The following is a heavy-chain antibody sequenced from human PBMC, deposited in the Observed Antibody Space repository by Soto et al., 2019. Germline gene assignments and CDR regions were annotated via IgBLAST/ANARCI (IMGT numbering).Heavy chain of an antibody. J-gene: IGHJ4*02. CDR2: VSGSGGST. D-gene: IGHD3-10*01. CDR1: GFTFSSYV. V-gene: IGHV3-23*01. Sequence: EVQLLESGGGLVQPGGSLRLSCAASGFTFSSYVMSWVRQAPKKGLEWVSAVSGSGGSTYYADTVKGRFTISRDNSKNPRYLQMEGLRAEDTAIYYCASPGGVDFWGQGTLVSVAS. CDR3: ASPGGVDF.